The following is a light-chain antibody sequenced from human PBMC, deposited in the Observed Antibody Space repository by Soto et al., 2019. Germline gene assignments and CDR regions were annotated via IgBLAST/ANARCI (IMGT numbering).Light chain of an antibody. CDR2: AVS. Sequence: QSALTQPASVSGSPGQSITISCTGTSSDIGGYDYVSWYQQHPGKAPKLVIYAVSNRPSGVSNRVSGSKSGNTASLTISGLQPEDEADYYCNSYTSITTLGIFGGGTKLTVL. J-gene: IGLJ2*01. CDR3: NSYTSITTLGI. CDR1: SSDIGGYDY. V-gene: IGLV2-14*01.